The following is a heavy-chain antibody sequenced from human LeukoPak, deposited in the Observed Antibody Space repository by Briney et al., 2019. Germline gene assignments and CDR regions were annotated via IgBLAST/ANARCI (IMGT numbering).Heavy chain of an antibody. Sequence: GGSLRLSCAASGFTFSSYAMHWVLQAPGKGLEWVAVISYDGSNKYYADSVKGRFTISRDNSKNTLYLQMNSLRAEDTAVYYCARDHGYDFWGPFDYWGQGTLVTVSS. V-gene: IGHV3-30-3*01. J-gene: IGHJ4*02. CDR1: GFTFSSYA. CDR3: ARDHGYDFWGPFDY. D-gene: IGHD3-3*01. CDR2: ISYDGSNK.